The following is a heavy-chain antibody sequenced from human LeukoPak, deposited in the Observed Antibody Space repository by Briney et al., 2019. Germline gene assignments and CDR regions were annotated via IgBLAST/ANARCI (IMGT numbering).Heavy chain of an antibody. V-gene: IGHV4-61*02. D-gene: IGHD2-2*01. CDR1: GGSISSGSYY. Sequence: SETLSLTCTVSGGSISSGSYYWSWIWQPARKGLEWITRIYTSGSTNYNPSLKSRVTISVDTSKNQFSLKLRAVTAADTAVYYCARYSIVVVPAARASNYYYYMDVWGKGTTVTVSS. J-gene: IGHJ6*03. CDR3: ARYSIVVVPAARASNYYYYMDV. CDR2: IYTSGST.